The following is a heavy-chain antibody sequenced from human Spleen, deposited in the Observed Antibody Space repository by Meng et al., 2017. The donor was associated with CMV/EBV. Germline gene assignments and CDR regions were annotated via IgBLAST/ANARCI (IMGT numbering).Heavy chain of an antibody. J-gene: IGHJ4*02. Sequence: LRLSCAASGFSFSDYYMSWIRQVPGKGLDWISYITPSGTTVYYADSVKGRFTISRDNSKNSLYLQMNDLRAEDTAIYYCARYFVPDYWGQGTLVTVSS. V-gene: IGHV3-11*01. CDR1: GFSFSDYY. CDR3: ARYFVPDY. D-gene: IGHD6-6*01. CDR2: ITPSGTTV.